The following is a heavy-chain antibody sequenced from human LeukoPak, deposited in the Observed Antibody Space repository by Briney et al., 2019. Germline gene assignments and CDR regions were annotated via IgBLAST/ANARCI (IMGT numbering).Heavy chain of an antibody. Sequence: PGGSLRLSCAASGFTFSSYSMNWVRQAPGKGLEWVSSISSSSSYIYYADSVKGRFTISRDNAKNSLYLQMNSLRAEDTAVYYCARDCADVWGSYRSCWTFDYRGQGTLVTVSS. CDR2: ISSSSSYI. CDR3: ARDCADVWGSYRSCWTFDY. D-gene: IGHD3-16*02. CDR1: GFTFSSYS. V-gene: IGHV3-21*01. J-gene: IGHJ4*02.